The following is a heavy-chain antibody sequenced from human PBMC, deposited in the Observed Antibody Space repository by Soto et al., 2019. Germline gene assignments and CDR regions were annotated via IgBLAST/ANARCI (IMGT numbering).Heavy chain of an antibody. CDR1: GGSISSYY. J-gene: IGHJ6*02. V-gene: IGHV4-59*01. CDR2: IYYSGST. D-gene: IGHD2-2*01. Sequence: SEPLSLTCTVSGGSISSYYWSWIRQPPGKGLAGIGYIYYSGSTNYNPSLKSQVTISVDTPNNQFSLKLSSVTAADTAVYYCAREGCSSTSCYPPYYYYGMDVWGQGTTVTVSS. CDR3: AREGCSSTSCYPPYYYYGMDV.